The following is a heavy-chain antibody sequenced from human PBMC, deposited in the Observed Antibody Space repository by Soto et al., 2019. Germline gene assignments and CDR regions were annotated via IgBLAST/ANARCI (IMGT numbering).Heavy chain of an antibody. CDR3: ASQQWLVHGFRNWFDP. V-gene: IGHV1-69*13. CDR1: GGTFSSYA. J-gene: IGHJ5*02. CDR2: IIPIFGTA. D-gene: IGHD6-19*01. Sequence: GASVKVSCKASGGTFSSYAISWVRQAPGQGLEWMGGIIPIFGTANYAQKFQGRVTITADESTSTAYMELSSLRSEDTAVYYCASQQWLVHGFRNWFDPWGQGTLVTVSS.